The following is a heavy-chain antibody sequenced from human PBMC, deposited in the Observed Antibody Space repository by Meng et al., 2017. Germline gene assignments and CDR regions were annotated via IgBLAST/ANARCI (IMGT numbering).Heavy chain of an antibody. Sequence: GESLKISCAASGFTFSSYGMHWVRQALGKGLEWVVVIWYDGSNKYYADSVKGRFTISRDNSKNTLYLQMNSLGAEDTAVYYCAREGVGCFDYWGQGTLVTVSS. CDR1: GFTFSSYG. CDR2: IWYDGSNK. D-gene: IGHD3-10*01. V-gene: IGHV3-33*01. J-gene: IGHJ4*02. CDR3: AREGVGCFDY.